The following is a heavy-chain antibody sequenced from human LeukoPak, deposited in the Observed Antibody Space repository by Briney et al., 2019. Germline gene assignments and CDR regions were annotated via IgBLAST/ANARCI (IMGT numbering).Heavy chain of an antibody. CDR2: IYYSGST. V-gene: IGHV4-30-4*01. Sequence: PSQTLSLTCTVSGGSISSGDYYWSWIRRPPGKGLEWIGYIYYSGSTYYNPSLKSRVTISVDTSKNQFSLKLSSVTAADTAVYYCARGRGGSCYSVCDYYYGMDVWGQGTTVTVSS. J-gene: IGHJ6*02. CDR3: ARGRGGSCYSVCDYYYGMDV. D-gene: IGHD2-15*01. CDR1: GGSISSGDYY.